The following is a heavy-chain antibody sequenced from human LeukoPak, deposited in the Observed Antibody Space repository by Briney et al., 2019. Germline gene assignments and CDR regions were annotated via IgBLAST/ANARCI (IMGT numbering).Heavy chain of an antibody. J-gene: IGHJ4*02. V-gene: IGHV3-7*01. Sequence: GGSLRLSCAASGFTFSNYWMSWARQAPGKGLEWVANIKQDGSENYYVDSVKGRFTISRDNAKNSLYLQMNSLRAEDTAIYYCARAAKTYDYWGQGTLVTVSS. CDR3: ARAAKTYDY. CDR2: IKQDGSEN. CDR1: GFTFSNYW.